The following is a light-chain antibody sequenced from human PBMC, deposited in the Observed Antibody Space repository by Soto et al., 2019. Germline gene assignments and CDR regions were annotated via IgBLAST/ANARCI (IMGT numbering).Light chain of an antibody. CDR1: QNIHDW. V-gene: IGKV1-5*01. Sequence: DIQMTQSPSTLSTSVGDRVTITCRASQNIHDWLAWYQQKPGKAPKLLVYGASSLESGVPSRFSATRFGTEFTLTISSLQPDDVATYYCQQYSDYWTFGQGTKVDI. J-gene: IGKJ1*01. CDR3: QQYSDYWT. CDR2: GAS.